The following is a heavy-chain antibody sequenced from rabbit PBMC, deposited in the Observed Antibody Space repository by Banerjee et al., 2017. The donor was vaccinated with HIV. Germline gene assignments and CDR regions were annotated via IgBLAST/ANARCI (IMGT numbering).Heavy chain of an antibody. CDR3: ARTYIAYSSYGYNL. CDR1: GFTLSSYW. Sequence: QSLEESGGDLVKPGASLTLTCTASGFTLSSYWMTWVRQAPGKGLEWIGYIDTGSSGRTYYANWAKGRFTISKTSSTTVTLQMASLTAADTATYFCARTYIAYSSYGYNLWGQGTLVTVS. J-gene: IGHJ3*01. V-gene: IGHV1S40*01. CDR2: IDTGSSGRT. D-gene: IGHD6-1*01.